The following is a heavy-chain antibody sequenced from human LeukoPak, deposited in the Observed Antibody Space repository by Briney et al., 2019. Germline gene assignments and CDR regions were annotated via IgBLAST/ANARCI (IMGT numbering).Heavy chain of an antibody. V-gene: IGHV3-30*02. D-gene: IGHD3-22*01. Sequence: PGGSLRLSCAASGFTFSSYGIHWVRQAPGKGLEWVAFIRYDGSNEHYADSVKGRFTISRDNSRNTLYLQMNSLRAEDTAVYYCAKDVRRYYYDSSTHNYFDYWGQGTLVTVSS. J-gene: IGHJ4*02. CDR1: GFTFSSYG. CDR2: IRYDGSNE. CDR3: AKDVRRYYYDSSTHNYFDY.